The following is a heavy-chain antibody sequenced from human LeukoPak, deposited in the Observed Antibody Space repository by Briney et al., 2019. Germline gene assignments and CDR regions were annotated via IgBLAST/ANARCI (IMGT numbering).Heavy chain of an antibody. CDR2: INHSGST. D-gene: IGHD2-15*01. CDR3: ARVPYCSGGSCNYYYYYGMDV. Sequence: PSETLSLTCAVCGGSLSGYYWSWIRQPPGKGLEWIGEINHSGSTNYNPSLKSRVTISVDTSKNQFSLKQSSVTAADTAVYYCARVPYCSGGSCNYYYYYGMDVWGQGTTVTVSS. J-gene: IGHJ6*02. CDR1: GGSLSGYY. V-gene: IGHV4-34*01.